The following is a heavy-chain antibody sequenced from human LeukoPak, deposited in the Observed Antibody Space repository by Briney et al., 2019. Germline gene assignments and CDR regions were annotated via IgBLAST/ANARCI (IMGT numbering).Heavy chain of an antibody. CDR3: ARSSDVWFDY. D-gene: IGHD2-21*01. V-gene: IGHV4-30-4*01. J-gene: IGHJ4*02. CDR2: IYYSGRS. Sequence: SETLSLTCTVSGGSISSGDYYWSWIRQPPGKGLEWIGYIYYSGRSYYSPSLQSRVSMSVDTSKYQFSLRLSSVTAADTAVYYCARSSDVWFDYWGQGTLVTVSS. CDR1: GGSISSGDYY.